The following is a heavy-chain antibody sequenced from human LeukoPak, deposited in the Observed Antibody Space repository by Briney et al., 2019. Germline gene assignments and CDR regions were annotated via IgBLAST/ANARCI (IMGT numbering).Heavy chain of an antibody. Sequence: GESLKISCKGSGYSFTSYWIGWVRQMPGKGLKWMGIIYPGDSDARYSPSFQGQVTISADKSITTAYLQWSSLKASDSAMYYCARRRDLYSGSYYPFDYWGQGTLVTVSS. D-gene: IGHD1-26*01. V-gene: IGHV5-51*01. CDR3: ARRRDLYSGSYYPFDY. J-gene: IGHJ4*02. CDR2: IYPGDSDA. CDR1: GYSFTSYW.